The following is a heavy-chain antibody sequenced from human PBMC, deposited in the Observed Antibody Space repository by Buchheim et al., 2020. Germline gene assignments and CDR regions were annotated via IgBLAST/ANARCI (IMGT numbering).Heavy chain of an antibody. CDR1: GGSINIGGYY. CDR3: ARDRVVTEMDYYYYGIDV. CDR2: IYNSGST. V-gene: IGHV4-31*03. D-gene: IGHD2-21*02. Sequence: QVQLQESGPGLVKPSQTLSPTCTVSGGSINIGGYYWSWIRQHPGKGLEWIGNIYNSGSTYYNPSLESRVTMSVDTSKNQFSLKLSSVTAADTAVYYCARDRVVTEMDYYYYGIDVWGQGTT. J-gene: IGHJ6*02.